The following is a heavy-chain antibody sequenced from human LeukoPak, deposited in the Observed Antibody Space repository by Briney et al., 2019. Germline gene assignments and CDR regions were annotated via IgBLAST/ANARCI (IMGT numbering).Heavy chain of an antibody. Sequence: SETLSLTCTVSGGSISSSSYYWGWIRQPPGKGLEWIGSIYYSGSPYYNPSLKSRVTISLDTSKNQFSLKLSSVTAADTAVYYCAREIAAAGNWFDPWGQGTLVTVSS. CDR2: IYYSGSP. CDR1: GGSISSSSYY. V-gene: IGHV4-39*07. CDR3: AREIAAAGNWFDP. J-gene: IGHJ5*02. D-gene: IGHD6-13*01.